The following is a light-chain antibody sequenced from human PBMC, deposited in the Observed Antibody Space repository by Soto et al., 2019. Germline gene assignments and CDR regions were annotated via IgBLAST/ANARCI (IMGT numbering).Light chain of an antibody. Sequence: DIQMTQSPSTLAASVGDTVTMTCRSSSKWLAWYQKKPGKAPKLLIYDVSNLERGVPPRFSGSTSGAESTLTITXXQPDDLGTYYCQHTTDFTFGQGTKVEIX. V-gene: IGKV1-5*01. J-gene: IGKJ2*01. CDR2: DVS. CDR1: SSSKW. CDR3: QHTTDFT.